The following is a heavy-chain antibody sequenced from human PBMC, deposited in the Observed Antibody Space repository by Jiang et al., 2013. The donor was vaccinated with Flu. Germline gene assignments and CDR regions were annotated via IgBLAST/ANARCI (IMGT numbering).Heavy chain of an antibody. Sequence: LVKPSETLSLTCTVSGGSISSYYWSWIRQPPGKGLEWIGYIYYSENINYNPSLKSRVTISVDTSKKQFSLKLNSMTAADTAVYYCARGGRSSSWYGRRDYYYYGLDVWGPGTTVTVSS. CDR1: GGSISSYY. D-gene: IGHD6-13*01. CDR3: ARGGRSSSWYGRRDYYYYGLDV. CDR2: IYYSENI. V-gene: IGHV4-59*01. J-gene: IGHJ6*02.